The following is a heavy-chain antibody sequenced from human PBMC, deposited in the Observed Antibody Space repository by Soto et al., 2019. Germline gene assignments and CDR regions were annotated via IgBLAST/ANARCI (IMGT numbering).Heavy chain of an antibody. J-gene: IGHJ3*02. CDR2: IYSGGST. D-gene: IGHD6-13*01. V-gene: IGHV3-53*01. CDR1: GFTVSSNY. CDR3: ARRRYSSSWYGMAFDI. Sequence: LRLSCAASGFTVSSNYMSWVRQAPGKGLEWVSVIYSGGSTYYADSVKGRFTISRDNSKNTLYLQMNSLRAEDTAVYYCARRRYSSSWYGMAFDIWGQGTMVTVSS.